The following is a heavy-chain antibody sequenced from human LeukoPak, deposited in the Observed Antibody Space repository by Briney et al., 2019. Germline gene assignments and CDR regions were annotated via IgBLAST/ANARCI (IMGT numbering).Heavy chain of an antibody. CDR3: ARERSLSSDY. V-gene: IGHV4-61*02. Sequence: SQTLSLTCTVSGGSINSGSYYWHWIRQPAGKGLEWIGRIYTSGSTNYNPSLKSRVTMSVDTSKNQFSLKLTSVTAADTAVYYCARERSLSSDYWGQGILVSVSP. J-gene: IGHJ4*02. D-gene: IGHD5-24*01. CDR2: IYTSGST. CDR1: GGSINSGSYY.